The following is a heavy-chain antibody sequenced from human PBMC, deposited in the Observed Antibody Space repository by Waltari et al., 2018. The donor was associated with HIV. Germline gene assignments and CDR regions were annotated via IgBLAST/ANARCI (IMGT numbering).Heavy chain of an antibody. Sequence: EVQLLESGGGLVQPGQSLRISCTVSGFSFVTYAMSWVRQAPGKGLEWVSAISGTGDHTFYAASVKGRFTISRDNSKRTLYLQMNSLRAEDTALYYCARHSSSHPYYYAMDVWGQGTTVTVSS. J-gene: IGHJ6*02. CDR2: ISGTGDHT. CDR3: ARHSSSHPYYYAMDV. CDR1: GFSFVTYA. V-gene: IGHV3-23*01. D-gene: IGHD6-13*01.